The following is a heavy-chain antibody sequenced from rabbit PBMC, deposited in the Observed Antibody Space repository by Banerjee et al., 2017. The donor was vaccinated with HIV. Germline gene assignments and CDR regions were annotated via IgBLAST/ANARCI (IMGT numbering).Heavy chain of an antibody. CDR1: GFDFSSDA. J-gene: IGHJ3*01. D-gene: IGHD4-1*01. V-gene: IGHV1S47*01. CDR2: TYNGDGST. CDR3: ARDLAGVIGWNFGL. Sequence: QEQLEESGGGLVKPEGSLTLTCKASGFDFSSDAMCWVRQAPGKGLEWIGITYNGDGSTYYASWAKGRFTISKTSSTTLTLQMTSLTVADTATYFCARDLAGVIGWNFGLWGQGTLVTVS.